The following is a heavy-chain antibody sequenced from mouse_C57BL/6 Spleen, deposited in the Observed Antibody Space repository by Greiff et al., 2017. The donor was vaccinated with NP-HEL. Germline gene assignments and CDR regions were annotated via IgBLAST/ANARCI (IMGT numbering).Heavy chain of an antibody. V-gene: IGHV1-18*01. CDR2: INPNNGGT. J-gene: IGHJ1*03. CDR3: ARFRDYDDWYFDV. CDR1: GYTFTDYN. Sequence: EVQLQQSGPELVKPGASVKIPCKASGYTFTDYNMDWVKQSHGKSLEWIGDINPNNGGTIYNQKFKGKATLTVDKSTSTAYMELRSLTSEDTAVYYCARFRDYDDWYFDVWGTGTTVTVSS. D-gene: IGHD2-4*01.